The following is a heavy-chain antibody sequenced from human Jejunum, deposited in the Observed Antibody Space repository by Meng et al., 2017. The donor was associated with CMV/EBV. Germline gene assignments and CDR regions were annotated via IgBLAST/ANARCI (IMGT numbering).Heavy chain of an antibody. CDR3: ARYFGGYFDY. J-gene: IGHJ4*02. D-gene: IGHD3-10*01. CDR2: IYYSGGT. V-gene: IGHV4-30-4*01. CDR1: GDSIYSAGYY. Sequence: LTCAVSGDSIYSAGYYWSWIRQPPGKGLEWIGHIYYSGGTHYNPSLTSRLNISVDTSKNQFSLKLTSVTAADTAVYYCARYFGGYFDYWGQGTLVTVSS.